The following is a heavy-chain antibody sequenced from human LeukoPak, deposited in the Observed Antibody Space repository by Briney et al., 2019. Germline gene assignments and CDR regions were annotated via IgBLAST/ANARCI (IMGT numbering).Heavy chain of an antibody. CDR3: AREKSWSRDY. CDR2: IWYDGSNK. Sequence: PGRSLRLSCAASGFTFGSYGMHWVRQAPGKGLEWVAVIWYDGSNKYYADSVKGRFTISRDNSKNTLYLQMNSLRAEDTAVYYCAREKSWSRDYWGQGTLVTVSS. J-gene: IGHJ4*02. D-gene: IGHD2-8*01. CDR1: GFTFGSYG. V-gene: IGHV3-33*01.